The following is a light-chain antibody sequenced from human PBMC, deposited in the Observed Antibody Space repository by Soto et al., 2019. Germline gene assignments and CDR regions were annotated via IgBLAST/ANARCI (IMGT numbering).Light chain of an antibody. CDR2: SNS. CDR1: SSNIGSNS. Sequence: QSVLTQPPSASGTPGQRVTISCSGSSSNIGSNSVHWYQQLPGTAPKLLIYSNSQRPSGVPERISGSKSGTSASLAISGLRSEDEADYYCAAWDDSLSGVVFGGGTK. J-gene: IGLJ2*01. CDR3: AAWDDSLSGVV. V-gene: IGLV1-47*01.